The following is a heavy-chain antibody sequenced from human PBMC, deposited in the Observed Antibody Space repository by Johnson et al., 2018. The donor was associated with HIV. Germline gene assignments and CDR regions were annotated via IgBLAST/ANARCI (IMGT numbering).Heavy chain of an antibody. CDR3: AKSDSGYDAFDI. D-gene: IGHD5-12*01. Sequence: QVQLMESGGGVVQPGRSLRLSCAASGFTFSAYAVHWVRQAPGKGLEWVAAISYDGNDKYYADSVRGRFTISRDNSKNMLYLQMNSLLPEDTAVYYCAKSDSGYDAFDIWGQGTMVTVSS. J-gene: IGHJ3*02. V-gene: IGHV3-30-3*02. CDR2: ISYDGNDK. CDR1: GFTFSAYA.